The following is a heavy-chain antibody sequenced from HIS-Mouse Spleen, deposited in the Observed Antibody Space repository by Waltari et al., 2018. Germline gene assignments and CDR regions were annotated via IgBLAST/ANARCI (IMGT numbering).Heavy chain of an antibody. D-gene: IGHD6-13*01. J-gene: IGHJ2*01. Sequence: QLQLQESGPGLVKPSETLSLTCTVSGGSISSSSYYWGWIPQPPGKGLEWIGSIYYRGSTYYNPSLKRRVTISVDTAKNQFSLKLSSVTAADTAVYYCAREIPYSSSWYDWYFDLWGRGTLVTVSS. V-gene: IGHV4-39*07. CDR2: IYYRGST. CDR3: AREIPYSSSWYDWYFDL. CDR1: GGSISSSSYY.